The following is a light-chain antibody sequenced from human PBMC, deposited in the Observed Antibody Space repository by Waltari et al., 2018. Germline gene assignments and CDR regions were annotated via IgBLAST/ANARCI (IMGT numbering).Light chain of an antibody. V-gene: IGLV2-23*01. Sequence: QSALTQPASVSGSPGPSPPIPCTGTSGDIGGDNLVPWYQQHPGKAPKLMIYEGNKRPSGVSNRFSGSKSGNTASLTISGLQAEDEADYYCSSYADSNICVFGSGTKVTVL. CDR2: EGN. J-gene: IGLJ1*01. CDR1: SGDIGGDNL. CDR3: SSYADSNICV.